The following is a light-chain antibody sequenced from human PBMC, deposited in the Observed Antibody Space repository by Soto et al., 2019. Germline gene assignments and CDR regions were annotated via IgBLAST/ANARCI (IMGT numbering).Light chain of an antibody. V-gene: IGLV2-14*01. CDR3: SSYTSSSSLAYV. Sequence: SVISPPSSVSGSPGQSITISCTGTSSDVGGYNYVSWYQQHPGKAPKLMIYEVSNRPSGVSNRFSGSKSGNTASLTISGLQAEDEADYYCSSYTSSSSLAYVFGTGTKVTVL. CDR2: EVS. J-gene: IGLJ1*01. CDR1: SSDVGGYNY.